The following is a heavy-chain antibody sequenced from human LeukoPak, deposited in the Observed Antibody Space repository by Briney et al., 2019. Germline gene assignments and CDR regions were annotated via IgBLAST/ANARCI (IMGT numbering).Heavy chain of an antibody. D-gene: IGHD6-13*01. CDR3: ARLRVQQLASSYYMDV. Sequence: PSETLSLTCTVSGDSVTTTNFYWGWIRQAPGKGLEWIGSLYYGVNTYYKPSPKSRVTISVDTSLNQFSLILTSVTAADTSVYYCARLRVQQLASSYYMDVWGKGTTVTVSS. J-gene: IGHJ6*03. V-gene: IGHV4-39*01. CDR2: LYYGVNT. CDR1: GDSVTTTNFY.